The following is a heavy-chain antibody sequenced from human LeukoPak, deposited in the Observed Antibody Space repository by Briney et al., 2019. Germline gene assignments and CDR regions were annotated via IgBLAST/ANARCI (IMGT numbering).Heavy chain of an antibody. J-gene: IGHJ4*02. Sequence: SETLSLTCTVSGASISSYYWTWIRQPPGKELEWIGYIYYSGSTNYNPSLKSRVTISVDTSKNQFSLKLSSVTAADTAVYYCASNYYGSGSLDYWGQGTLVTVSS. D-gene: IGHD3-10*01. V-gene: IGHV4-59*08. CDR3: ASNYYGSGSLDY. CDR2: IYYSGST. CDR1: GASISSYY.